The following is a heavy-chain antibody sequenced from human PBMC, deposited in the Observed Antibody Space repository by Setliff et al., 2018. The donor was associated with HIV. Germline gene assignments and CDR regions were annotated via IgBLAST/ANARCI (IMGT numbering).Heavy chain of an antibody. V-gene: IGHV3-11*04. J-gene: IGHJ5*02. CDR3: AKDIIPAGLFHDL. CDR1: GFAFSDYY. D-gene: IGHD2-2*01. Sequence: LRLSCAASGFAFSDYYMTWIRQAPGKGLEWVSYISPNGNSMYYADSVKGRFTISRDNAKNSLYLQMNSLRAEDTALYYCAKDIIPAGLFHDLWGQGTLVTVSS. CDR2: ISPNGNSM.